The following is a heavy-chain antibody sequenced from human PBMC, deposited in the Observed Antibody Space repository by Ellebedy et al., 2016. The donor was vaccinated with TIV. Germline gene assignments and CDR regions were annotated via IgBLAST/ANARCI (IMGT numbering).Heavy chain of an antibody. V-gene: IGHV3-13*05. Sequence: LSLTCAASGFTFSSYDMHWVRQATGKGLEWVSGIGTHGDPSYPAPVKGRFTISRDNSKNTVDLQMNSLRAEDTAVYYCANLGGLAAAATNGVAFDIWGQGTIVTVSS. J-gene: IGHJ3*02. CDR1: GFTFSSYD. D-gene: IGHD6-13*01. CDR3: ANLGGLAAAATNGVAFDI. CDR2: IGTHGDP.